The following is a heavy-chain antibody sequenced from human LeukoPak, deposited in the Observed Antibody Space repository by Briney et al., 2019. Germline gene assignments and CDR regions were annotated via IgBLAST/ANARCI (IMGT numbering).Heavy chain of an antibody. CDR1: GGSISTYY. V-gene: IGHV4-59*01. CDR2: IDYSAST. Sequence: SETLSLTCTVSGGSISTYYWSWIRQPPGKGLEGIGYIDYSASTNYNPSLKSRVTISVDTSKNQFSLKLSSVTAADTAVYYCARDSRRELLHAFDIWGQGTMVTVSS. D-gene: IGHD1-26*01. J-gene: IGHJ3*02. CDR3: ARDSRRELLHAFDI.